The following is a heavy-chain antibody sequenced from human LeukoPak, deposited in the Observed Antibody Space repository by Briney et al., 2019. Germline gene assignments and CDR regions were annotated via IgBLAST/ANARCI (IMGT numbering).Heavy chain of an antibody. V-gene: IGHV1-46*01. Sequence: GASVKVSCKASGYSFTSNYIHWVRQAPRQGLEWMGMIYPRDGSTSYAQKFQGRVTVTRDTSTSTVHMELSGLRSEDTAVYYCARDQEAFDYWGQGTLVTVPS. CDR2: IYPRDGST. CDR3: ARDQEAFDY. CDR1: GYSFTSNY. J-gene: IGHJ4*02.